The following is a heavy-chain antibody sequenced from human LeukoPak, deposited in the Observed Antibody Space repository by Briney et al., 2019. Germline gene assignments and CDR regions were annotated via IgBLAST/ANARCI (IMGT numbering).Heavy chain of an antibody. CDR3: AKDHRDSGNYYYYYGLDV. Sequence: GGSLRLSCAASGFTFNNYGMHWVRQAPGKGLEWVSSLSGNAGRPYYADSVKGRFTISRDNSKNTLYLQMNSLRAEDTAVYYCAKDHRDSGNYYYYYGLDVWGQGTMVTV. V-gene: IGHV3-23*01. J-gene: IGHJ6*02. CDR1: GFTFNNYG. D-gene: IGHD1-26*01. CDR2: LSGNAGRP.